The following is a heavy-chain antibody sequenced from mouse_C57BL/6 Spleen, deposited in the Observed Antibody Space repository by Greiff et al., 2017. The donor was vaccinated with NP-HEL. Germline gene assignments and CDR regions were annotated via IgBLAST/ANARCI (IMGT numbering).Heavy chain of an antibody. CDR2: ISDGGSYT. CDR1: GFTFSSYA. V-gene: IGHV5-4*01. D-gene: IGHD2-3*01. CDR3: ARDSYYDGYPMDY. Sequence: EVKLVESGGGLVKPGGSLTLSCAASGFTFSSYAMSWVRQTPEKRLEWVATISDGGSYTYYPDNVKGRFTISRDNAKNNLYLQMSHLKSEDTAMYYCARDSYYDGYPMDYWGQGTSVTVSS. J-gene: IGHJ4*01.